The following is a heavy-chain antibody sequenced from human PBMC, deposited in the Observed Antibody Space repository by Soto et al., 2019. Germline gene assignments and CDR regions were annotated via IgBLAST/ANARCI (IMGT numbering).Heavy chain of an antibody. J-gene: IGHJ4*02. D-gene: IGHD2-2*01. V-gene: IGHV4-34*01. CDR2: INHSGST. Sequence: QVQLQQWGAGLLKPSETLSLTCAVYGGSFSGYYWSWIRQPPGKGLEWIGEINHSGSTNYNPSLKSRVTISVDTSKNQFSLKLSSVTAADTAVYYCARGAGVVVPAALDYWGQGTLVTVSS. CDR1: GGSFSGYY. CDR3: ARGAGVVVPAALDY.